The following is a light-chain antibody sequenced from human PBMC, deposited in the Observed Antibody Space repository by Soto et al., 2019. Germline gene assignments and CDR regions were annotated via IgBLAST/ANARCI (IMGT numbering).Light chain of an antibody. CDR2: AAS. CDR1: QSISSY. Sequence: DIQMTQSPSSLSASVGDRVTITCRASQSISSYLNWYQQKPGKAPKLLIYAASSLQSGVPSRFSGSGSGTDFTLTISSLHPEDFATYYCQQSYSTPLTFGGGTKV. J-gene: IGKJ4*01. V-gene: IGKV1-39*01. CDR3: QQSYSTPLT.